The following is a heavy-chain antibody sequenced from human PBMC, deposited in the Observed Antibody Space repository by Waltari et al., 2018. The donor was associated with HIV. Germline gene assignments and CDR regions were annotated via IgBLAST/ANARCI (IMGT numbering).Heavy chain of an antibody. V-gene: IGHV3-73*02. D-gene: IGHD6-19*01. CDR2: IGTRRDNFAQ. Sequence: VQLLESGGGLVPPGGSLNISCTASGFGFSDTGLHWVRQAPGKGPGWGGRIGTRRDNFAQIYTWAVEGRFNISRNDSDNTTLLHLNNLRVEDAAMYYCSVGSPDYWYFDLWGRGTLVTVSS. CDR1: GFGFSDTG. J-gene: IGHJ2*01. CDR3: SVGSPDYWYFDL.